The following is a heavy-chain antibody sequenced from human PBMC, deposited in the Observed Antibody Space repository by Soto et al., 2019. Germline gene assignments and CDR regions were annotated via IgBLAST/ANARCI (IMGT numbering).Heavy chain of an antibody. V-gene: IGHV3-15*07. CDR2: IKSKTDRGTT. CDR1: GFTFSDAW. CDR3: TTGVWDCSSTTCPSDY. Sequence: GGSLRLSCAASGFTFSDAWMNWVRQAPGKGLEWVGRIKSKTDRGTTAYAAPVKGRFTISRDDSKHTLYLQMSSLKTEDTAVYYCTTGVWDCSSTTCPSDYWGQGTLVTVSS. D-gene: IGHD2-2*01. J-gene: IGHJ4*02.